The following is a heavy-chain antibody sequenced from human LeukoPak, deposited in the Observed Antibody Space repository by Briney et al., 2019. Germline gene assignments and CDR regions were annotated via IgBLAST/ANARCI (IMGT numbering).Heavy chain of an antibody. Sequence: PGGSLRLSCTASGFTFGDYAMSWVRQAAGKGLEWVGFIRSKAYGGTTEYAASVKGRFTISRDDSKSIAYLQMNSLKTEDTAVYYCTRDRITMVRGVKALDYWGQGTLVTVSS. CDR2: IRSKAYGGTT. CDR3: TRDRITMVRGVKALDY. V-gene: IGHV3-49*04. D-gene: IGHD3-10*01. J-gene: IGHJ4*02. CDR1: GFTFGDYA.